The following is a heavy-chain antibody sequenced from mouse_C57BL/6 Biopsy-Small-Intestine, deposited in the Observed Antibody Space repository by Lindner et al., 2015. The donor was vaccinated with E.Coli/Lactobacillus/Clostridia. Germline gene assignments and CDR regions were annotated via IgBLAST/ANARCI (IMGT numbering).Heavy chain of an antibody. V-gene: IGHV1-39*01. CDR2: INPYYGST. CDR1: GYSFIGNN. D-gene: IGHD2-1*01. Sequence: VQLQESGGDLVKTGASVKISCKASGYSFIGNNMNWVKQSHGKSLEWIGNINPYYGSTSYNQKFKGKATLTVDKSSSTAYMQLNSLTSEDSAVYYCVRLSVNYGNSFDYWGQGTLVTVSA. CDR3: VRLSVNYGNSFDY. J-gene: IGHJ3*01.